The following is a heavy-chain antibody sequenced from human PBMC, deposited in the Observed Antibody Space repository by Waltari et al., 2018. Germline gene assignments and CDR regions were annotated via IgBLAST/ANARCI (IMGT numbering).Heavy chain of an antibody. CDR1: GGTFSSYT. D-gene: IGHD3-22*01. CDR3: ARDPLPHYDSSGYYLYY. CDR2: IIPILGIA. V-gene: IGHV1-69*08. Sequence: QVQLVQSEAEVKKPGSSVKVSCKASGGTFSSYTISWVRQAPGQGLEWMGRIIPILGIANYAQKFQGRVTITADKSTSTAYMELSSLRSEDTAVYYCARDPLPHYDSSGYYLYYWGQGTLVTVSS. J-gene: IGHJ4*02.